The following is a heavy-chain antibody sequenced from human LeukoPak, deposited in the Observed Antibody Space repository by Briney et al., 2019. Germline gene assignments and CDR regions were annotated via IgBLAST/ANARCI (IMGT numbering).Heavy chain of an antibody. CDR3: ARYTDHYYFDY. V-gene: IGHV5-51*01. CDR1: GYSFTSYW. CDR2: IYPGDSDT. Sequence: GESLKISCKGSGYSFTSYWIGWVRQMPGKGLEWMGIIYPGDSDTRYSPSFQGQVTISGDKSISTAYLQWSSLNTSDTAMYYCARYTDHYYFDYRGQGNLVTVSS. D-gene: IGHD1-1*01. J-gene: IGHJ4*02.